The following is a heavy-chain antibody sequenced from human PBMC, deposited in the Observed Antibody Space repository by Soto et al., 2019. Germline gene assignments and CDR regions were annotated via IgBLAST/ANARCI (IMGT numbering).Heavy chain of an antibody. CDR2: IWYDGSNK. J-gene: IGHJ4*02. V-gene: IGHV3-33*01. CDR3: ARESGYSSSSVEKVDY. CDR1: GFTFSSYG. D-gene: IGHD6-6*01. Sequence: GGSLRLSCAASGFTFSSYGMHWVRQAPGKGLEWVAVIWYDGSNKYYADSVKGRFTISRDNSKNTLYLQMNSLRAEDTAGYYRARESGYSSSSVEKVDYWGQGTLVTVSS.